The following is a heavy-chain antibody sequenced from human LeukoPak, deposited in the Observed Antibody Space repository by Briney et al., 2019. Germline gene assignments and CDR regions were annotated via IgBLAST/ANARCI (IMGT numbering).Heavy chain of an antibody. Sequence: GGSLRLSRAASGFTVSSNYMSWVRQAPGKGLEWVSAISGSGGSTYYADSVKGRFTISRDNSKNTLYLQMNSLRAEDTAVYYCAKHIVVVPAAEFDYWGQGTLVTVSS. J-gene: IGHJ4*02. CDR2: ISGSGGST. CDR1: GFTVSSNY. D-gene: IGHD2-2*01. V-gene: IGHV3-23*01. CDR3: AKHIVVVPAAEFDY.